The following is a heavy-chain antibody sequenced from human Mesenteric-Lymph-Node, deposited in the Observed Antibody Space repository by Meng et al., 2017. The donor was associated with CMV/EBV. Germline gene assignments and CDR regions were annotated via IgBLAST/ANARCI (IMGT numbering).Heavy chain of an antibody. Sequence: GGSLRLSCAASGFTFSSYWMSWVRQAPGKGLEWVANIKQDGSEKYYVDSVKGRFTISRDNAKNSLYLQMNSLRAEDTAVYYCAKDGERLAMAGFDYWGQGTLVTVSS. D-gene: IGHD6-19*01. CDR3: AKDGERLAMAGFDY. V-gene: IGHV3-7*01. CDR2: IKQDGSEK. J-gene: IGHJ4*02. CDR1: GFTFSSYW.